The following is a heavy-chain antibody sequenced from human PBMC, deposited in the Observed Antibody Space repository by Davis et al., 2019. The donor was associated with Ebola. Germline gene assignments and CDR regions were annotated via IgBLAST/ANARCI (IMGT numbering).Heavy chain of an antibody. V-gene: IGHV3-23*01. CDR1: GFIFSTYV. J-gene: IGHJ4*02. CDR3: TRDFDWDGGY. D-gene: IGHD3-16*01. Sequence: GGSLRLSCSASGFIFSTYVMSWVRQAPGKGLEWVSTYGTSADTYYADSVKGRFTISRDNSKNTLYLQMNGLRAEDTAVYYCTRDFDWDGGYWGQGTLVTVSS. CDR2: GTSADT.